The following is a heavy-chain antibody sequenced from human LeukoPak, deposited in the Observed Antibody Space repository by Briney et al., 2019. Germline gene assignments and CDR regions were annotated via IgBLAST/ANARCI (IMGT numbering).Heavy chain of an antibody. J-gene: IGHJ4*02. D-gene: IGHD2-21*02. V-gene: IGHV3-23*01. Sequence: GGSLRLSCAASGFTFSSYSMNWVRQAPGKGLEWVSAISGSGGSTYYAGSVKGRFTISRDNSKNTLYLQMNSLRADDTAVYYCAKSHHVTAIDYWGQGTLVTVSS. CDR2: ISGSGGST. CDR3: AKSHHVTAIDY. CDR1: GFTFSSYS.